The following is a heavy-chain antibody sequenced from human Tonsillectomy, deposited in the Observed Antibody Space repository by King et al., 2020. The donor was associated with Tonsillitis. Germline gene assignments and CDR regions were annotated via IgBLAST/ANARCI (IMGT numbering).Heavy chain of an antibody. J-gene: IGHJ4*02. CDR2: ISYDASNK. Sequence: VQLVESGGGVVQPGRSLRLSCVAAGFTFRSYGMHWVRQAPGKGLDWVAIISYDASNKYYADSVKGRFAISRDNSKNTLYLQMNSLRAEDTAVYYCAKDLFRLGDYFDYWGQGTLVTVSS. D-gene: IGHD3-16*01. V-gene: IGHV3-30*18. CDR1: GFTFRSYG. CDR3: AKDLFRLGDYFDY.